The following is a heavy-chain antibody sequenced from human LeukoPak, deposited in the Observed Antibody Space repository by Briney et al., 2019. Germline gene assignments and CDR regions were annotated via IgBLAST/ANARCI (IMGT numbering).Heavy chain of an antibody. J-gene: IGHJ4*02. CDR2: IYHSGST. Sequence: SETLSLTCAVYGGSFSGYYWSWIRQPPGKGLEWIGSIYHSGSTYYNPSLKSRVTISVDTSKNQFSLKLSSVTAADTAVYYCASGGRVATILGALGYWGQGTLVTVSS. V-gene: IGHV4-34*01. CDR1: GGSFSGYY. D-gene: IGHD5-12*01. CDR3: ASGGRVATILGALGY.